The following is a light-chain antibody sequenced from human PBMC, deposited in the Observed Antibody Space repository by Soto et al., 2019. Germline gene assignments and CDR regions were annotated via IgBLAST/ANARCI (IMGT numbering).Light chain of an antibody. Sequence: EIVLTQSPGTLSLSPGERATLSCRASQSVNSRYSAWYQQKPGQAPRLLIYDASSRATGIPERFSGSGAGTDFTLTISRLEPEDFAVYYCQQYGNSLWTFGQGTKVEIK. CDR2: DAS. CDR3: QQYGNSLWT. V-gene: IGKV3-20*01. CDR1: QSVNSRY. J-gene: IGKJ1*01.